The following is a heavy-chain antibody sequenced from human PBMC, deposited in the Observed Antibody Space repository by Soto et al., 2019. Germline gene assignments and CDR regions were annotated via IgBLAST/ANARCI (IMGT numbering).Heavy chain of an antibody. Sequence: XETLSLPFTVSGGSISSSGHFWGWIRQPPGKGLEWIGSIYYSGITYYNPSLKSRVTISVDSSKNQFSLKLNSVTAADTAVSYCEREGGGAWFDSWGQGTLVTVSS. CDR1: GGSISSSGHF. D-gene: IGHD3-16*01. CDR2: IYYSGIT. V-gene: IGHV4-39*02. CDR3: EREGGGAWFDS. J-gene: IGHJ5*01.